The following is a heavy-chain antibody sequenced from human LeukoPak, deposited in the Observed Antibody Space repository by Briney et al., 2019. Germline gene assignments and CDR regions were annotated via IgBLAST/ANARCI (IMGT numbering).Heavy chain of an antibody. V-gene: IGHV3-48*03. J-gene: IGHJ3*02. Sequence: GSHRLSCAASGFTFSSYEMNWVRQAPGKGLEWVSYIRSSGSIIFYADSVKGRFTISRDNAKNSLYLQMNSLRAEDTAVYYCARVNDYGGNDDAFDIWDQGTRVIVSS. CDR1: GFTFSSYE. CDR3: ARVNDYGGNDDAFDI. D-gene: IGHD4-23*01. CDR2: IRSSGSII.